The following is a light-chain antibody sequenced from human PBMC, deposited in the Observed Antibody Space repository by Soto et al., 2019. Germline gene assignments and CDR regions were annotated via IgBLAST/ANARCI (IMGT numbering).Light chain of an antibody. V-gene: IGLV1-51*01. Sequence: QSVLTQPPSVSAAPGQKVTISCSGSSSNIGNNYVFWYQQLPGTAPKLLIYDNDKRPSGIPDRFSGSKSGTSATLGITGLQTGDEGDYYCATLDRSLSVGVFGGGTKLTVL. J-gene: IGLJ2*01. CDR1: SSNIGNNY. CDR2: DND. CDR3: ATLDRSLSVGV.